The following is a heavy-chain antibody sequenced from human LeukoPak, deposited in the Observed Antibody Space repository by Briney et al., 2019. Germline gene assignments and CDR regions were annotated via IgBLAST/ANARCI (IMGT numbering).Heavy chain of an antibody. V-gene: IGHV1-24*01. CDR3: ARDSDTYYYDSSGYFDPRWFDP. D-gene: IGHD3-22*01. CDR2: FDPEDGET. CDR1: GYTLTELS. Sequence: ASVKVSCKVSGYTLTELSMHWVRQAPGKGLEWMGGFDPEDGETIYAQKFQGRVTITADKSTSTAYMELSSLRSEDTAVYYCARDSDTYYYDSSGYFDPRWFDPWGQGTLVTVSS. J-gene: IGHJ5*02.